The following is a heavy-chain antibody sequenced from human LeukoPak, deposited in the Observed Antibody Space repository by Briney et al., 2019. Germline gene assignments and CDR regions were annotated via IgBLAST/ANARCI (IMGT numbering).Heavy chain of an antibody. D-gene: IGHD2-2*02. J-gene: IGHJ6*03. CDR2: ISGGADNT. CDR3: AKAQPPAPIEYYYCYMDV. CDR1: GFTFNSYA. V-gene: IGHV3-23*01. Sequence: PGGSLRLSCAASGFTFNSYAMSWVRQAPGKGLEWIPTISGGADNTYYADSVKGRFTISRDNSKNTLSLQMNSLRAEDTAVYYRAKAQPPAPIEYYYCYMDVWGKGTTVTVSS.